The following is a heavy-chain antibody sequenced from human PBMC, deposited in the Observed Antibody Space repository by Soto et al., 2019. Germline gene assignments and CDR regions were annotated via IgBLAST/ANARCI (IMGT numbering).Heavy chain of an antibody. CDR1: GFTFGAYA. D-gene: IGHD3-3*01. V-gene: IGHV3-49*05. CDR3: TRDRAYYEFWSGYVREYWFDP. CDR2: IRSKAYGGTT. Sequence: EVQLVEAGGGLVKPGRSLRLSCTASGFTFGAYAMSWFRQAPGKGLEWVGFIRSKAYGGTTEYAASVKGRFTISRDDSKSLAYLQMNSLKPEDTAVYYCTRDRAYYEFWSGYVREYWFDPWGQGTLVTVSS. J-gene: IGHJ5*02.